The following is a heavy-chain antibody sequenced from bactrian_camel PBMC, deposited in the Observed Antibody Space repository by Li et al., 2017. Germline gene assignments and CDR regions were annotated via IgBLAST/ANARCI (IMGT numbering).Heavy chain of an antibody. CDR1: GYTYDTYC. D-gene: IGHD2*01. CDR3: AARGPYCYTTLSVRDFTY. Sequence: HVQLVESGGGSVQAGGSLRLSCAARGYTYDTYCMGWFRRPPGKEREGVARIATGNGNTYYADSVKGRFTISQDNAKNTVYLQMNSLKPEDTAMYYCAARGPYCYTTLSVRDFTYWGQGTQVTVS. V-gene: IGHV3S63*01. CDR2: IATGNGNT. J-gene: IGHJ6*01.